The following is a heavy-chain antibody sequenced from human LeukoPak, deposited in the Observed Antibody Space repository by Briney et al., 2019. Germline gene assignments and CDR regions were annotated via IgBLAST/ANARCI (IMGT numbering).Heavy chain of an antibody. V-gene: IGHV3-30*04. CDR2: ISYDGSNK. Sequence: GGSLRLSCAASGFTFSSYAMHWVRQAPGKGLEWVAVISYDGSNKYYADSVKGRFTISRDNSKNTLYLQMNSLRAEDTAVYYCARDDIVVVVAAIDPGDYWGQGTLVTVSS. CDR1: GFTFSSYA. D-gene: IGHD2-15*01. CDR3: ARDDIVVVVAAIDPGDY. J-gene: IGHJ4*02.